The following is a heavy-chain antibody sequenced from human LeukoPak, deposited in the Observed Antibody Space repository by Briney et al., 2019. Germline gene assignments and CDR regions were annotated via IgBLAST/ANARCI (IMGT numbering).Heavy chain of an antibody. Sequence: PSETLSLTCTVSGGSINSYYWSWIRQPPGKGLEWIGYIYYSGSTKYNPSLKSRVTISVDTSKNQFSLKLSSVTAADTAVYYCARSASSSGWSNWFDPWGQGTLVTVSS. CDR3: ARSASSSGWSNWFDP. CDR1: GGSINSYY. D-gene: IGHD6-19*01. V-gene: IGHV4-59*01. CDR2: IYYSGST. J-gene: IGHJ5*02.